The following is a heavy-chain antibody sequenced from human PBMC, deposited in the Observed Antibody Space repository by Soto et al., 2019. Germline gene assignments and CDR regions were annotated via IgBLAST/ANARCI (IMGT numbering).Heavy chain of an antibody. CDR1: GGTFSSYT. V-gene: IGHV1-69*02. J-gene: IGHJ4*02. D-gene: IGHD6-13*01. CDR3: ARGAAAGNGGY. CDR2: IIPILGIA. Sequence: QVQLVQSGAEVKKPGSSVKVSCKASGGTFSSYTISWVRQAPGQGLEWMGRIIPILGIANYAQKFQGSVTITAVKSTSTAYMELSRLRSEDTAVYYCARGAAAGNGGYWGQGTLVTVSS.